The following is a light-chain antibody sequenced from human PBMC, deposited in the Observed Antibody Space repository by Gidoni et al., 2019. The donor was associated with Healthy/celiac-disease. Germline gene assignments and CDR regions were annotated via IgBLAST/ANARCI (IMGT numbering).Light chain of an antibody. J-gene: IGKJ2*01. V-gene: IGKV1-8*01. Sequence: AIRMSQPTSSFSASTGDRLTITCRASQDISSYLAWYQQKPGKAPKLLIYAASTLQRGVPTRFSGSGSGTDFTLTISCLQSEDFAAYYCQQYYSYPNTFGQGTKLGIK. CDR2: AAS. CDR3: QQYYSYPNT. CDR1: QDISSY.